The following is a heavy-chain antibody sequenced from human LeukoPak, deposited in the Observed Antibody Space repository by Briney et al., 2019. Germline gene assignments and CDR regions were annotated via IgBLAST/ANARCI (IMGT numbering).Heavy chain of an antibody. D-gene: IGHD1-26*01. CDR1: GYTFTSYG. CDR3: ARDTIRAAGATTGPGKFDY. V-gene: IGHV1-18*01. J-gene: IGHJ4*02. CDR2: ISAYNGNT. Sequence: GASVKVSCKASGYTFTSYGISWVRQAPGQGLEWMGWISAYNGNTNYAQKLQGRVTMTTDTSTSTAYMELRSLRSDDTAVYYCARDTIRAAGATTGPGKFDYWGQGTLVTVSS.